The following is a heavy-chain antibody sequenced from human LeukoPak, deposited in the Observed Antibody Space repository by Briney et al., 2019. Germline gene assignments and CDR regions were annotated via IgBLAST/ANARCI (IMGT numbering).Heavy chain of an antibody. D-gene: IGHD3-22*01. J-gene: IGHJ4*02. CDR1: GFTFSSYA. CDR3: AKQVYYYDGSAVFDY. Sequence: GGPLRFSCAASGFTFSSYAMHWVRQAPGKGLEWVAFIRYDESNKYYADSVKGRFTISRDNSKNTLYLQMNSLRAEDTAVYYCAKQVYYYDGSAVFDYWGQGTLVTVSS. V-gene: IGHV3-30*02. CDR2: IRYDESNK.